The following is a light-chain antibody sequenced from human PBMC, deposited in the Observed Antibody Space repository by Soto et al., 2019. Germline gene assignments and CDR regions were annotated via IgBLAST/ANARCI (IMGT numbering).Light chain of an antibody. V-gene: IGKV3-11*01. CDR3: QQRRDWPLT. CDR2: DAS. CDR1: QSVSSY. J-gene: IGKJ4*01. Sequence: EIVLTQSPATLSLSPGERATLSCRASQSVSSYLAWYQQKPGQAPRLLIYDASSRATGIPARFSGSGSGTDFTLTISSLEPEDFAVYYCQQRRDWPLTFGGGTKVEI.